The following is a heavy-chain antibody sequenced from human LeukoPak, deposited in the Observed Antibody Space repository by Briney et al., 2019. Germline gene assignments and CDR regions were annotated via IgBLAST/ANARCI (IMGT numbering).Heavy chain of an antibody. Sequence: KTSQTLSLTCTVSGGSISSGSYYRSWIRQPAGKGLEWIGRIYTSGSTNYNPSLKSRVTISIDTSKNQFSLKLSSMTAADTAVYYCARDAPLWFGELSPYYFDSWGQGTRVTVSS. D-gene: IGHD3-10*01. CDR1: GGSISSGSYY. J-gene: IGHJ4*02. CDR3: ARDAPLWFGELSPYYFDS. CDR2: IYTSGST. V-gene: IGHV4-61*02.